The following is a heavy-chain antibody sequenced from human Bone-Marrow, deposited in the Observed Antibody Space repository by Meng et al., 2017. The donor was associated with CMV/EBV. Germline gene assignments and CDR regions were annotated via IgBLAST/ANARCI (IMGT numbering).Heavy chain of an antibody. CDR1: GFNFSTYA. V-gene: IGHV3-23*01. CDR2: ISVSGGGT. D-gene: IGHD1-26*01. CDR3: VQLKGATIADTFDI. Sequence: GGSLRLSCAASGFNFSTYAMSWVRQAPGKGLEWVSTISVSGGGTHYADSVKGRFTISRDNSKNTLHLQMNSLSAEDTALYHCVQLKGATIADTFDIWGQGTMVTVSS. J-gene: IGHJ3*02.